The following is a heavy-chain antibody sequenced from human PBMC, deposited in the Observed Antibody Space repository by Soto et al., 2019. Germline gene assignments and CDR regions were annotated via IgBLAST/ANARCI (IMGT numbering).Heavy chain of an antibody. J-gene: IGHJ5*02. CDR2: ISYDGSNK. CDR1: GFTFSSYG. D-gene: IGHD3-22*01. V-gene: IGHV3-30*03. CDR3: ARGGSSGYYRSDWFDP. Sequence: GGSLRLSCAASGFTFSSYGMHWVRQAPGKGLEWVAVISYDGSNKYYADSVKGRFTISRDNSKNTLYLQMNSLRAEDTAVYYCARGGSSGYYRSDWFDPWGQGTLVTVSS.